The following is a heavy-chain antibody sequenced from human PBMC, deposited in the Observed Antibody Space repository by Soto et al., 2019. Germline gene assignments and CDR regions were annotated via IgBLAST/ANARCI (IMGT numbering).Heavy chain of an antibody. D-gene: IGHD3-16*02. V-gene: IGHV3-23*01. J-gene: IGHJ4*02. CDR3: AKVDAYSYRTDH. CDR2: IGRTNNT. CDR1: GFTFSNSA. Sequence: GGSLRLSCAASGFTFSNSAMTWVRQALGKGPEWVSSIGRTNNTHYADSVKGRFAISRDNSQNTLYLQMNSLAAEDTAVYFCAKVDAYSYRTDHWGQGTLVTVSS.